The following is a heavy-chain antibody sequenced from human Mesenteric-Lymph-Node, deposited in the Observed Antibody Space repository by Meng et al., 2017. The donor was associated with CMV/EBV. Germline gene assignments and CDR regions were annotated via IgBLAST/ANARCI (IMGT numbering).Heavy chain of an antibody. Sequence: SETLSLTCAVYGGSFSGYYWSWIRQPPGKGLEWIGEINHSGSTNYNPSLKSRVTISLDTSKNQFSLKLSSVTAADTAVYYCARDRDSIAADSQYHYYYYGMDVWGQGTTVTVSS. D-gene: IGHD6-6*01. CDR3: ARDRDSIAADSQYHYYYYGMDV. CDR1: GGSFSGYY. V-gene: IGHV4-34*01. CDR2: INHSGST. J-gene: IGHJ6*02.